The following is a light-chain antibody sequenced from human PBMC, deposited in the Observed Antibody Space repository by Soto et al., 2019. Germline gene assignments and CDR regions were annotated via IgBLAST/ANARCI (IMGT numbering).Light chain of an antibody. Sequence: EIVLTQSPGTLSLSPGERATLSCRASQSVGNNYLAWYQQKPGQAPRFLIYDASSRATGIPDRFSGSGSGTDFTLTISRLEPEDLAVYYCQQYGSTPLTFGGGTKVEIK. V-gene: IGKV3-20*01. CDR2: DAS. CDR3: QQYGSTPLT. J-gene: IGKJ4*01. CDR1: QSVGNNY.